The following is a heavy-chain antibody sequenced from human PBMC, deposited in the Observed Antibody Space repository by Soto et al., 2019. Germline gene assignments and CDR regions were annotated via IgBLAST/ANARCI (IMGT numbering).Heavy chain of an antibody. CDR3: ARDPTRSGYDFDY. Sequence: GGSLRLSCAASGFTFSSYSMNWVRQAPGKGLEWVSYISSSSSTIYYADSVKGRFTISRDNAKNSLYLQMNSLRAEDTAVYYCARDPTRSGYDFDYWGQGTLVTVSS. J-gene: IGHJ4*02. CDR2: ISSSSSTI. D-gene: IGHD5-12*01. CDR1: GFTFSSYS. V-gene: IGHV3-48*01.